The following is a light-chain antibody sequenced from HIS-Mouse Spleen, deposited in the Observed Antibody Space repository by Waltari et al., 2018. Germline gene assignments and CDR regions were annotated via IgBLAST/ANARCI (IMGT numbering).Light chain of an antibody. V-gene: IGKV3-20*01. Sequence: EIVLTQSPGTLSLSPGERATLSCRASQSVSRSNLAWYQQKPGQAPRLLIYGASSSATGIPDRFSGSGSGTDFTLTISRLEPEDFAVYYCQQYGSSPTFGQGTKLEIK. CDR3: QQYGSSPT. J-gene: IGKJ2*01. CDR2: GAS. CDR1: QSVSRSN.